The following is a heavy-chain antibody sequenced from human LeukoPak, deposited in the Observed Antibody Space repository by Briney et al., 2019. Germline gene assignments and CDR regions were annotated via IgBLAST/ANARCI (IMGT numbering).Heavy chain of an antibody. Sequence: GGSLRLSCTASGFTFGDYAMSWVRQAPGKGLEWVGFIRSKAYGGTTEYAASVKGRFTISRDNSKNTLYLQMNSLRAEDTAVYYCARVAAVAGGAFDIWGQGTMVTVSS. CDR1: GFTFGDYA. D-gene: IGHD6-19*01. CDR2: IRSKAYGGTT. CDR3: ARVAAVAGGAFDI. V-gene: IGHV3-49*04. J-gene: IGHJ3*02.